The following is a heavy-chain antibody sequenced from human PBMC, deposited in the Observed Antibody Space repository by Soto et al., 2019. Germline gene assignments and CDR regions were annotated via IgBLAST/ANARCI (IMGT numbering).Heavy chain of an antibody. V-gene: IGHV4-59*01. Sequence: PGGSLRLSCTASGFTFRNAWMSWVRQAPGKGLEWIGYIYYSGRTNYNPSLKSRVTISVDTSKNQFSLKLSSVTAADTAVYYCARGYCSSTSCYIWDNWFDPWGQGTLVTVSS. J-gene: IGHJ5*02. CDR3: ARGYCSSTSCYIWDNWFDP. CDR2: IYYSGRT. CDR1: GFTFRNAW. D-gene: IGHD2-2*02.